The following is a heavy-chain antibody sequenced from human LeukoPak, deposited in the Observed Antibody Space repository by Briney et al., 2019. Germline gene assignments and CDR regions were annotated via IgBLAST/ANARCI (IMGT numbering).Heavy chain of an antibody. V-gene: IGHV3-53*01. CDR2: IHSTGTA. J-gene: IGHJ5*02. CDR3: VRGRRWFDP. Sequence: QPGGSLRLSCAATYFTVSDNYMNWVRQAPGKALEWVAVIHSTGTAYYADSVRGRFTISRDNSKNSLYFQMNGLRAEDTAVYYCVRGRRWFDPWGQGTLVIVSS. CDR1: YFTVSDNY.